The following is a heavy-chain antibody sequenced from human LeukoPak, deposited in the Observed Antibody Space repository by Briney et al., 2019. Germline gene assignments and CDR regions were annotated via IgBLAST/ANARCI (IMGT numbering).Heavy chain of an antibody. Sequence: GGSLRPSCAASGFTFSSYGMHWVRQAPGKGLEWVAVISYDGSNKYYADSVKGRFTISRDNSKNTLYLQMNSLRAEDTAVYYCASSLPRYSSSWYLFNYWGQGTLVTVS. CDR3: ASSLPRYSSSWYLFNY. V-gene: IGHV3-30*03. J-gene: IGHJ4*02. D-gene: IGHD6-13*01. CDR2: ISYDGSNK. CDR1: GFTFSSYG.